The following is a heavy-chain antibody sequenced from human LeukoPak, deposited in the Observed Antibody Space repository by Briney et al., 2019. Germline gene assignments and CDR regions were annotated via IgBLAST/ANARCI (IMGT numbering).Heavy chain of an antibody. CDR1: GITFRNYG. V-gene: IGHV3-30*02. CDR3: ATDRATQYFDY. D-gene: IGHD2-15*01. CDR2: IWYDGSNK. Sequence: GGSLRLSCAASGITFRNYGMHWVRQAPGKGLEWVAFIWYDGSNKYYADSVKGRFTISKDNSRNTLFLQMNSLRVEDTAVYYCATDRATQYFDYWGQGTLVSVPS. J-gene: IGHJ4*02.